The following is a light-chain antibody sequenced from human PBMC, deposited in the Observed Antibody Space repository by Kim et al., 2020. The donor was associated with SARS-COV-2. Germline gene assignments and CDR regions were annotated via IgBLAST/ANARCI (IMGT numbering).Light chain of an antibody. CDR1: QSVRYN. J-gene: IGKJ4*01. Sequence: IVMTQSPATLSVSPGERVTLSCRASQSVRYNLAWYQQRPGQAPRLLIYGASTRATNVSDRFSCSGSGTEFTLTIRSLQSGDLAVYYCQQYNDWPLLTFGEGTKVDIK. CDR3: QQYNDWPLLT. CDR2: GAS. V-gene: IGKV3-15*01.